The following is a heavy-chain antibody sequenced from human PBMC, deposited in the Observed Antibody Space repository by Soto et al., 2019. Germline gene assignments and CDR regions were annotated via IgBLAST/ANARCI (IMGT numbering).Heavy chain of an antibody. CDR3: ARRFRSGYSGYAYAF. D-gene: IGHD5-12*01. Sequence: KPSETLSLTCAVYGGSFSGYYWSWIRQPPGKGLEWIGEISHSGSTNYNPSLKSRVTISVDTSKNQFSLKLSSVTAADTAVYYCARRFRSGYSGYAYAFWGQGTLVTVSS. V-gene: IGHV4-34*01. CDR2: ISHSGST. J-gene: IGHJ4*02. CDR1: GGSFSGYY.